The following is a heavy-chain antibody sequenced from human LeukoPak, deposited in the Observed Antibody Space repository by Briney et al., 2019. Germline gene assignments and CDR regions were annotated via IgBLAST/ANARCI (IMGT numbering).Heavy chain of an antibody. V-gene: IGHV4-34*01. CDR3: ARGSWGKQQLALYYYYMDV. J-gene: IGHJ6*03. Sequence: SETLSLTCAVYGGSFSGYYWSWIRQPPGKGLEWIGEINHSGSTNYNPSLKSRVTISVDTSKNQFSLKLSSVTAADTAVYYCARGSWGKQQLALYYYYMDVWGKGTTVTISS. CDR2: INHSGST. CDR1: GGSFSGYY. D-gene: IGHD6-13*01.